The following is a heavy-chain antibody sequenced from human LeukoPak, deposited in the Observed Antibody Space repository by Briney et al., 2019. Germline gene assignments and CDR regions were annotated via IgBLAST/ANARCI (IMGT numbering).Heavy chain of an antibody. CDR2: MNPNSGNT. Sequence: ASVKVSCKASGHTFTSYDINWVRQATGQGLEWMGWMNPNSGNTGYAQKFQGRVTMTRNTSIRTAYMELSSLRSEDTAVYYCARARGYSYGYSDSWGQGTLVTVSS. CDR3: ARARGYSYGYSDS. CDR1: GHTFTSYD. V-gene: IGHV1-8*01. D-gene: IGHD5-18*01. J-gene: IGHJ4*02.